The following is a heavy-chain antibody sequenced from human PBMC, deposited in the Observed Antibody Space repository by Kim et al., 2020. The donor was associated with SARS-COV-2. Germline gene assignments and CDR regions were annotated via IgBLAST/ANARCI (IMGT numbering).Heavy chain of an antibody. J-gene: IGHJ4*02. CDR1: GDSISYYY. V-gene: IGHV4-59*01. D-gene: IGHD6-13*01. CDR2: IYHGENT. CDR3: ARSEGRGSWHQFDY. Sequence: SETLSLTCSVSGDSISYYYCSWIRQLPGKGLEWLGYIYHGENTEYNPSLKSRVTISWDTSKNQFSLDLTSVTDADTAVYYCARSEGRGSWHQFDYWGQGILVTVSS.